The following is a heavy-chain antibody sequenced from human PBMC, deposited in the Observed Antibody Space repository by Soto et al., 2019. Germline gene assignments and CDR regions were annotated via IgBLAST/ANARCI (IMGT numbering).Heavy chain of an antibody. Sequence: QVQLVESGGGVVQPGRSLRLSCAASGFTFSSYGMHWVRQAPGKGLEWVAVISYDGSNKYYADSVKGRFTISRDNSKNTLYLQMNSLRAEDTAVYHCAKDGTGHFDYWGQGTLVTVSS. CDR1: GFTFSSYG. J-gene: IGHJ4*02. CDR2: ISYDGSNK. D-gene: IGHD1-26*01. V-gene: IGHV3-30*18. CDR3: AKDGTGHFDY.